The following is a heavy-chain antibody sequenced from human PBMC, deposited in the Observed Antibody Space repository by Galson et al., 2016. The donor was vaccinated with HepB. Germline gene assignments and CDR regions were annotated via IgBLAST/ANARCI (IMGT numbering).Heavy chain of an antibody. J-gene: IGHJ3*01. CDR1: GFDFSHYA. CDR2: TSYDGSDE. CDR3: AKDREWLRSTSDGIDV. V-gene: IGHV3-30*04. D-gene: IGHD5-12*01. Sequence: SLRLSCAVSGFDFSHYAMHWVRQAPGKGLEWVAYTSYDGSDEYYADSVKGRFTIFKDNYRDTLNLQMHSLRAEDTAVYYCAKDREWLRSTSDGIDVWGQGTMVTVSS.